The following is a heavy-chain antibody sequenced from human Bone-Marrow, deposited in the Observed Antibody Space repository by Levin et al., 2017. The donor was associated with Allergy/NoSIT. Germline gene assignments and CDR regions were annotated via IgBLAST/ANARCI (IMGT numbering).Heavy chain of an antibody. CDR1: VASLSGYY. Sequence: GSLRLSCTVSVASLSGYYWTWIRQPPGKGLQWIGFISYTGTTNYNSSLNSRVTISAETSKSQFSLKLSSVTAADTAVYYCARVCNSGDCYPAGFDSWGQGTLVTVSS. CDR2: ISYTGTT. J-gene: IGHJ4*02. V-gene: IGHV4-59*01. CDR3: ARVCNSGDCYPAGFDS. D-gene: IGHD2-21*02.